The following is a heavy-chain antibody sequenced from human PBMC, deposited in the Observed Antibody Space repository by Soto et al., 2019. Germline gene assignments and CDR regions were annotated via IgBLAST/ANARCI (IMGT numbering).Heavy chain of an antibody. D-gene: IGHD3-3*01. V-gene: IGHV3-7*01. CDR2: IKQDGSEK. J-gene: IGHJ6*02. Sequence: GGSLRLSCAASGFTFSSSWMSWVRQAPGKGLEWVANIKQDGSEKYYVVSVKGRFTISRDNAKNSLYLQMNSLRAEDTAVYYCARDRYSYYDFWSGSLPYYYFGMDVWGQGTTVTVSS. CDR1: GFTFSSSW. CDR3: ARDRYSYYDFWSGSLPYYYFGMDV.